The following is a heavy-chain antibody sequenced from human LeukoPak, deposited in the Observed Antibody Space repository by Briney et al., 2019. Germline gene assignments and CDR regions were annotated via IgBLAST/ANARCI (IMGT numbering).Heavy chain of an antibody. Sequence: SETLSLTCTVSGGSISTYYWSWIRQPPGKGLEYIGYIYYSGSTNYNPSLKSRVTMSLDTSKNQFSLKLSSVTAADTAVYYCAREEVPHGFDIWRQGTMVTVSS. CDR3: AREEVPHGFDI. CDR2: IYYSGST. CDR1: GGSISTYY. V-gene: IGHV4-59*01. J-gene: IGHJ3*02.